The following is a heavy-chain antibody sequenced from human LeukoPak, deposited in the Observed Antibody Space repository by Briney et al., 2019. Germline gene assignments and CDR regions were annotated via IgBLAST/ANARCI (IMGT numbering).Heavy chain of an antibody. J-gene: IGHJ6*03. CDR1: GGSISSSSYY. V-gene: IGHV4-61*02. D-gene: IGHD1-26*01. CDR3: ASGWDSLYYYYMDV. CDR2: IYTSGST. Sequence: PSETLSLTCTVSGGSISSSSYYWGWIRQPAGKGLEWIGRIYTSGSTNYNPSLKSRVTISVDTSKNQFSLKLSSVTAADTAVYYCASGWDSLYYYYMDVWGKGTTVTVSS.